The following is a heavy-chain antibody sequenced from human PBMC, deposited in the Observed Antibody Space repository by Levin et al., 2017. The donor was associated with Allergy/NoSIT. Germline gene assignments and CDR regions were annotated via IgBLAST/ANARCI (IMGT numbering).Heavy chain of an antibody. V-gene: IGHV3-15*01. D-gene: IGHD3-3*01. CDR1: GFTFSNAW. CDR2: IKSKTDGGTT. J-gene: IGHJ4*02. Sequence: GESLKISCAASGFTFSNAWMSWVRQAPGKGLEWVGRIKSKTDGGTTDYAAPVKGRFTISRDDSKNTLYLQMNSLKTEDTAVYYCTTDRGYDFWSGYYYWGQGTLVTVSS. CDR3: TTDRGYDFWSGYYY.